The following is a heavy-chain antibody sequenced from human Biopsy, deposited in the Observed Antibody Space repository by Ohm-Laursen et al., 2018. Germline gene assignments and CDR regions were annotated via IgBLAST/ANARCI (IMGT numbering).Heavy chain of an antibody. CDR2: IYITGET. D-gene: IGHD3-10*01. J-gene: IGHJ5*02. Sequence: SETLSLTCTVSSASINLYYWGWIRQSPGKGLEWIGRIYITGETDYNPSLKSRVTMSVDSSKKQFSLKLKSVTAADTAIYYCARAPPLIRGVVESWFDPWGQGILVTVSS. V-gene: IGHV4-4*07. CDR3: ARAPPLIRGVVESWFDP. CDR1: SASINLYY.